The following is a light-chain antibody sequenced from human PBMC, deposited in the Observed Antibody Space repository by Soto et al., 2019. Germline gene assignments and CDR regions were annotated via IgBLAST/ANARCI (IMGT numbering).Light chain of an antibody. CDR1: SSDVGGYNY. V-gene: IGLV2-14*01. J-gene: IGLJ2*01. CDR3: QSYDSSLSGVV. Sequence: QSVLTQPASVSGSPGQSITISCTGTSSDVGGYNYVSWYQQHPGKAPKLMIYEVSNRPSGVSNRFSASKSGNTASLTITGLQAEDEADYYCQSYDSSLSGVVFGGGTKVTVL. CDR2: EVS.